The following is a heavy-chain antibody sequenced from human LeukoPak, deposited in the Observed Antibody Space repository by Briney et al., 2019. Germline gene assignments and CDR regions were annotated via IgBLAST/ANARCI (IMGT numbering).Heavy chain of an antibody. CDR2: IHYSGST. D-gene: IGHD6-13*01. Sequence: PSETLSLTCTVSGGSMRNYYWSWIRQSPGKGLEWIGYIHYSGSTYSNPSLKSRAKISVDTSKNQFSLKLSSVTAADTALYYCARQGSSSWLYYFDYWGRGTLVTVSS. CDR3: ARQGSSSWLYYFDY. J-gene: IGHJ4*02. V-gene: IGHV4-59*08. CDR1: GGSMRNYY.